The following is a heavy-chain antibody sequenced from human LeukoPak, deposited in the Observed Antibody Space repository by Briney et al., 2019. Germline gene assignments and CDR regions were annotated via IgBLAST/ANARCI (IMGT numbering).Heavy chain of an antibody. Sequence: GGSLRLSCAASGFTFSRHWMYRVRQAPGKGLEWVANIKQDGSAKPYVDSVKGRFTISRDNAKNSLFLQMNSLRAEDTGVYYCAEDHYWSIDYWGRGTLVTVSS. D-gene: IGHD3-3*01. CDR1: GFTFSRHW. V-gene: IGHV3-7*01. CDR3: AEDHYWSIDY. J-gene: IGHJ4*02. CDR2: IKQDGSAK.